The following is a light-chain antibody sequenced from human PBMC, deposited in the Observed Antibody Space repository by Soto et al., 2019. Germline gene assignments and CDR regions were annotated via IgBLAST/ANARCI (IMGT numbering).Light chain of an antibody. CDR2: GAS. CDR3: EQYGSSPRT. J-gene: IGKJ1*01. CDR1: QSVRSN. Sequence: EVVMTQSPATLSVSPGERVTLSCRASQSVRSNLAWYQQKPGQSPRLLIYGASTRATGIPARFSGSGSGTEFTLTISTLEPEDFAVYYCEQYGSSPRTFGQGTKVDIK. V-gene: IGKV3-15*01.